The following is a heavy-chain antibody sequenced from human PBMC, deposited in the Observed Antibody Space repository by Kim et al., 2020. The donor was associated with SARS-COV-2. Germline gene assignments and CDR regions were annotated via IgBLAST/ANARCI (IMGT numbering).Heavy chain of an antibody. Sequence: GGSLRLSCAASGFTFSSYSMNWVRQAPGKGLEWVSYISSSSSTIYYADSVKGRFTISRDNAKNSLYLQMNSLRDEDTAVYYCARERAGYSSSWRCDAFDIWGQGTMVTVSS. D-gene: IGHD6-13*01. CDR3: ARERAGYSSSWRCDAFDI. CDR1: GFTFSSYS. CDR2: ISSSSSTI. J-gene: IGHJ3*02. V-gene: IGHV3-48*02.